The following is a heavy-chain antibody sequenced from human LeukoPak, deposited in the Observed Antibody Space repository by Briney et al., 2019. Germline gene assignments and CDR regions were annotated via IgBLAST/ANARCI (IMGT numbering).Heavy chain of an antibody. Sequence: GGSLRLSCAASGFTFSDYYMSWIRQAPGKELEWVSYISSSGSTIYYADSVKGRFTISRDNAKNSLYLQMNSLRAEDTAVYYCARDQAGGYDILTGYLADYWGQGTLVTVSS. J-gene: IGHJ4*02. CDR3: ARDQAGGYDILTGYLADY. D-gene: IGHD3-9*01. V-gene: IGHV3-11*01. CDR2: ISSSGSTI. CDR1: GFTFSDYY.